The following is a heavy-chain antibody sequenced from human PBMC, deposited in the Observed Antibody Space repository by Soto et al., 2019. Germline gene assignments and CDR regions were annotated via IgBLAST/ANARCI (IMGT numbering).Heavy chain of an antibody. CDR3: ARDLSRGITMIALEIHY. D-gene: IGHD3-22*01. Sequence: GGSLRLSCAASGFTFSNYAMHWVRQAPGKGLELVAIISYDGSNKYYAESVRGRFTVSRDNPKNTLYLQMSTLRPEDTAVYYCARDLSRGITMIALEIHYWGQGTLVTVSS. CDR1: GFTFSNYA. J-gene: IGHJ4*02. V-gene: IGHV3-30-3*01. CDR2: ISYDGSNK.